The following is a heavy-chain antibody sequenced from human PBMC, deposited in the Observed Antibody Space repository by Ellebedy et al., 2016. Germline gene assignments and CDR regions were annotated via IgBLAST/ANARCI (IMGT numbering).Heavy chain of an antibody. V-gene: IGHV3-15*07. CDR1: GFTFSNAW. Sequence: GESLKISCAASGFTFSNAWMNWVRQAPGKGLEWVGRIKSKTDGGTTSYAAPVKGRLTISRDDSKNKLYLQMNSLKTEDKAVYYCTTDQRPYYDFWSGYYSGGYYYYYGMDVWGQGTTVTVSS. CDR2: IKSKTDGGTT. J-gene: IGHJ6*02. D-gene: IGHD3-3*01. CDR3: TTDQRPYYDFWSGYYSGGYYYYYGMDV.